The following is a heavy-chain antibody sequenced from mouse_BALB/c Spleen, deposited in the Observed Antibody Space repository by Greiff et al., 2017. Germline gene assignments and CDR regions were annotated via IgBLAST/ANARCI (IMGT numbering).Heavy chain of an antibody. J-gene: IGHJ3*01. V-gene: IGHV14-3*02. CDR2: IDPANGNT. CDR1: GFNIKDTY. D-gene: IGHD1-1*01. CDR3: AYYGSSTWFAY. Sequence: VQLQQSGAELVKPGASVKLSCTASGFNIKDTYMHWVKQRPEQGLEWIGRIDPANGNTKYDPKFQGKATITEDTSSNTAYLQLSSLTSEDTAVYYCAYYGSSTWFAYWGQGTLVTVSA.